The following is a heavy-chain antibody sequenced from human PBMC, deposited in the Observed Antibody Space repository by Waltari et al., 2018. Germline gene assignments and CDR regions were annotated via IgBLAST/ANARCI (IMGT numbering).Heavy chain of an antibody. J-gene: IGHJ4*02. CDR1: GFPFVHYP. Sequence: QVQLVESGGGVVQPGRSLKLSCAAAGFPFVHYPLHWVRQAPGKGLEWVEVISHDVSNKNYVDAVKGRFTVSRDNSKNTLYLQINSLRAEDTAVYYCAKSFSVVVVPYFDYWGQGTLVTVSS. D-gene: IGHD3-22*01. V-gene: IGHV3-30*18. CDR3: AKSFSVVVVPYFDY. CDR2: ISHDVSNK.